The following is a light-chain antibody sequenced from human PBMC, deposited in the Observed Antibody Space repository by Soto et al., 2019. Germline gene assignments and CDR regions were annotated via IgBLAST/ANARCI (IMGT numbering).Light chain of an antibody. CDR2: DNS. J-gene: IGLJ1*01. CDR3: QVWDNVDDHIYV. Sequence: SYELTQPPSVSVAPGQTATISCGENNIDSRTVHWYQQKPGQAPLLVVYDNSFRPSGIPNRFSGSNSGNTATLTISRGEAGGEADYYCQVWDNVDDHIYVFGTGTKVTVL. V-gene: IGLV3-21*02. CDR1: NIDSRT.